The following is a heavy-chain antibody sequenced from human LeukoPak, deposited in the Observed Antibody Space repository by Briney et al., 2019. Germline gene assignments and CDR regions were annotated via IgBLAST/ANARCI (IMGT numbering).Heavy chain of an antibody. J-gene: IGHJ4*03. V-gene: IGHV3-21*06. CDR1: GFTFDSYS. D-gene: IGHD2/OR15-2a*01. CDR2: IRVGSGYI. CDR3: ARDSPHQRFLFWGLFGP. Sequence: GGSLRLSCAASGFTFDSYSMNWVRQAPGKGLEWVSPIRVGSGYIFYADSVRGRFTISRDTAKNSLYLHMNTVRAQNTPVFNRARDSPHQRFLFWGLFGPWGQGTLVTVSS.